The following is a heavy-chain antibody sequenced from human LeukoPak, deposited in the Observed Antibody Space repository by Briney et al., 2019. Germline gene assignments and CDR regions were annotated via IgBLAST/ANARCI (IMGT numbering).Heavy chain of an antibody. Sequence: SETLSLPFTVSGGSISSHYWSWIRRPPGKGLEWIGYIYYSGSTNYNPSLKSRVTISVDTSKNQFSLKLSSVTAADTAVYYCARARVVGGDCSSTSCPLLDFDHWGQGTLVTVST. D-gene: IGHD2-2*01. J-gene: IGHJ4*02. CDR1: GGSISSHY. CDR2: IYYSGST. CDR3: ARARVVGGDCSSTSCPLLDFDH. V-gene: IGHV4-59*11.